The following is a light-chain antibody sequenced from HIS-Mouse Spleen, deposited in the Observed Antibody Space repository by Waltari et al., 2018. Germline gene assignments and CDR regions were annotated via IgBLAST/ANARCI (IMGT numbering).Light chain of an antibody. CDR1: QDISNY. J-gene: IGKJ2*01. CDR2: DAS. Sequence: DIQMTQSPSSLSASVGDRVTITCQASQDISNYLNWYQQKPGKAPKLLIYDASNLETGVPSRFSGSGSGTDFTFTSSSLQPEDIATYYCQQYDNLPLYTFGQGTKLEIK. CDR3: QQYDNLPLYT. V-gene: IGKV1-33*01.